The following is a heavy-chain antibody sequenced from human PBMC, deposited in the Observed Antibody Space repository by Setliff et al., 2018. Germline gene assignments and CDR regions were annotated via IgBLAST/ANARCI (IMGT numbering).Heavy chain of an antibody. Sequence: GASVKVSCKASGYTFTSSYMHWVRQAPGQGLEWMGIINHSGGSTIYAQKFQGRVTMTRDTSTSTFYMELSSLRSDDTAFYYCVRDVGGFTHAFDIWGQGTMVTVSS. CDR1: GYTFTSSY. V-gene: IGHV1-46*01. J-gene: IGHJ3*02. D-gene: IGHD3-16*01. CDR2: INHSGGST. CDR3: VRDVGGFTHAFDI.